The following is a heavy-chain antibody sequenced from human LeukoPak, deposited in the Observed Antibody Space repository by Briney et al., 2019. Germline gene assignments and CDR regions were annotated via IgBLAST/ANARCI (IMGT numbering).Heavy chain of an antibody. D-gene: IGHD2-15*01. J-gene: IGHJ4*02. CDR3: ARGYCSGGSCYSAPTD. CDR2: IKQDGSEK. CDR1: GFTFSSYW. Sequence: PGGSLRLSCAASGFTFSSYWMSWVRQAPGKGLEWVANIKQDGSEKYYVNSVKGRFTISRDNAKNALYLQMNSLRAEDTAVFYCARGYCSGGSCYSAPTDWGQGTLVTVSS. V-gene: IGHV3-7*01.